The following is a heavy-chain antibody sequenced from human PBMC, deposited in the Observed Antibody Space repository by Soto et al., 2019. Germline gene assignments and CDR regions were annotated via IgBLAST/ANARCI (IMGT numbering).Heavy chain of an antibody. J-gene: IGHJ4*02. V-gene: IGHV1-69*14. CDR2: IIPIFGTA. D-gene: IGHD3-9*01. CDR1: GGTFSSYA. CDR3: ARGPRRTVFYSKPYYFDY. Sequence: QVQLVQSGAEVKKPGSSVKVSCKASGGTFSSYAISWVRQAPGQGLEWMGGIIPIFGTANYAQKFQGRVTIAADKSTSKGYMELSSLRSEDTAVYHCARGPRRTVFYSKPYYFDYWGQETLVTVSS.